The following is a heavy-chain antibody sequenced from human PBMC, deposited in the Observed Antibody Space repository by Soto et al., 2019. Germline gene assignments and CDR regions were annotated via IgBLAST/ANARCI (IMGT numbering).Heavy chain of an antibody. J-gene: IGHJ4*02. CDR3: ARRYGASFDY. D-gene: IGHD4-17*01. CDR1: VGSISSGDYY. V-gene: IGHV4-61*08. CDR2: IYYSGST. Sequence: PSETLSLTCAVSVGSISSGDYYWNWIRQPPGKGLEWIGYIYYSGSTNYNPSLKSRVTISVDTSKNQFSLKLSSVTAADTAVYYCARRYGASFDYWGQGTLVTVSS.